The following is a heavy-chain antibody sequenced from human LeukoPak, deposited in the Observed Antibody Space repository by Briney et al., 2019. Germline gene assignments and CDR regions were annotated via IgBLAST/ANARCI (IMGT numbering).Heavy chain of an antibody. J-gene: IGHJ6*02. Sequence: SETLSLTCTVSGGSVSSIDYYWSWIRQPPGKGLEWIGYMYHTGSSNYNHSLKSRVTISLDIPKNQFSLKLNSVTAADTAVYYCARDLRYTVTTLDVWGQGTTVTVSS. CDR1: GGSVSSIDYY. V-gene: IGHV4-61*08. CDR3: ARDLRYTVTTLDV. D-gene: IGHD4-17*01. CDR2: MYHTGSS.